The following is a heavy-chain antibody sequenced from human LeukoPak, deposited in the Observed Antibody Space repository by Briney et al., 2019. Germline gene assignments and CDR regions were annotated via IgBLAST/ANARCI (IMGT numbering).Heavy chain of an antibody. CDR3: ARESSPEDGFDT. CDR2: ISSSGSTI. CDR1: GFTFNSYS. Sequence: GGSLRLSCAASGFTFNSYSMNWFRQAPGKGLEWVSYISSSGSTIYYADSVKGRFTISRDNAKNSLYLQMNSLRAEDTAVYYCARESSPEDGFDTWGQGTMVTVSS. J-gene: IGHJ3*02. D-gene: IGHD1-14*01. V-gene: IGHV3-48*03.